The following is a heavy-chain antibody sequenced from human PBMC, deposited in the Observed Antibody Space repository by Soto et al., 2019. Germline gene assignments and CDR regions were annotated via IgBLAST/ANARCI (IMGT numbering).Heavy chain of an antibody. V-gene: IGHV3-49*04. CDR2: IRSKAYGGTT. J-gene: IGHJ6*02. CDR3: TRDDTIVEFSGYYYYYGMDV. Sequence: LRLSCTASGFTFGDYAMSWVRQAPGKGLEWVGFIRSKAYGGTTEYAASVKGRFTISRDDSKSIAYLQMNSLKTEDTAVYYCTRDDTIVEFSGYYYYYGMDVWGQGTTVTVSS. CDR1: GFTFGDYA. D-gene: IGHD3-22*01.